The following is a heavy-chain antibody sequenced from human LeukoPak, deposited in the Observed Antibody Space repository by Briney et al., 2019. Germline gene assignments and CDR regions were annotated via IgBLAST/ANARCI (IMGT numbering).Heavy chain of an antibody. D-gene: IGHD6-13*01. CDR1: GGSINSGGYS. Sequence: SETLSLTCAVSGGSINSGGYSWSWIRQPPGKGLEWIGYIYHSGSTYYNPSLKSRVTISVDRSKNQFSLKLSSVTAADTAVYYCARQQLVTSYFDYWGQGTLVTVSS. CDR2: IYHSGST. V-gene: IGHV4-30-2*01. CDR3: ARQQLVTSYFDY. J-gene: IGHJ4*02.